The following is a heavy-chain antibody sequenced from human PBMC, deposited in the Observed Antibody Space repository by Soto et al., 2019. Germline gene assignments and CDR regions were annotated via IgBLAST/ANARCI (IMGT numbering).Heavy chain of an antibody. D-gene: IGHD3-16*01. V-gene: IGHV4-4*07. J-gene: IGHJ6*02. CDR1: GASISSFY. CDR3: AREITGYYYAMDV. CDR2: IYTSEVT. Sequence: SETPSLTCTVPGASISSFYWSWIRQPAGKGLEWIGRIYTSEVTNYNPSLKSRVTMSVDTSKNQFSLKLSSVTAADTAVYYCAREITGYYYAMDVWGQGTTVTVSS.